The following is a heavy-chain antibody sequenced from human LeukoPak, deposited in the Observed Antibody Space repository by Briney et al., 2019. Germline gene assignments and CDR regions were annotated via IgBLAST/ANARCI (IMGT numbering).Heavy chain of an antibody. V-gene: IGHV1-69*13. D-gene: IGHD2-2*01. CDR2: IIPIFGTA. Sequence: GASVKVSCKASGGTFSSYAISWARQAPGQGLEWMGGIIPIFGTANYAQKFQGRVTITADESTSTAYMELSSLRSEDTAVYYCARGELGYCSSTSCRTPQGKYYYSMDVWGKGTTVTVSS. CDR3: ARGELGYCSSTSCRTPQGKYYYSMDV. CDR1: GGTFSSYA. J-gene: IGHJ6*04.